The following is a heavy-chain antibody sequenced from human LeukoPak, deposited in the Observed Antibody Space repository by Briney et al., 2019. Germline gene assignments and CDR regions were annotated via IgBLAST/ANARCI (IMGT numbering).Heavy chain of an antibody. CDR2: INSDGSST. V-gene: IGHV3-74*01. J-gene: IGHJ4*02. Sequence: GGSLRLSCAAPGFTFSSYWMHWVRQAPGKGLGWVSRINSDGSSTSYADSVKGRFTISRDNAKNSLYLQMDSLRAEDTAVYYCAAGGSWYYNYWGQGTLVTVSS. D-gene: IGHD6-13*01. CDR1: GFTFSSYW. CDR3: AAGGSWYYNY.